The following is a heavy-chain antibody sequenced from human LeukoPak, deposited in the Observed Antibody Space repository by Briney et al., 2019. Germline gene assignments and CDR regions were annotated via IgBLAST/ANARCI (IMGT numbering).Heavy chain of an antibody. D-gene: IGHD3-10*01. Sequence: PGGSLRLSCAASGFTFDDYAMHWVRQAPGKGLEWVSGISWNSGSIGYADSVKGRFTISRDNAKNSLYLQMNSLRAEDTALYYCAKGGYYYGSGSYYASDIWGQGTMVTVSS. J-gene: IGHJ3*02. V-gene: IGHV3-9*01. CDR2: ISWNSGSI. CDR3: AKGGYYYGSGSYYASDI. CDR1: GFTFDDYA.